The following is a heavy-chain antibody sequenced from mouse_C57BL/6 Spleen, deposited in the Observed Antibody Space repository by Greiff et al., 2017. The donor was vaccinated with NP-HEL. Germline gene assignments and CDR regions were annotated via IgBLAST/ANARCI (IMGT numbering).Heavy chain of an antibody. CDR2: IYPGDGDT. Sequence: QVQLQQSGPELVKPGASVKISCKASGYAFSSSWMNWVKQRPGKGLEWIGRIYPGDGDTNYNGKFKGKATLTADKSSSTAYMQLSSLTSEDSAVYFCARSFITTVVDYFDYWGQGTTLTVSS. CDR1: GYAFSSSW. J-gene: IGHJ2*01. CDR3: ARSFITTVVDYFDY. D-gene: IGHD1-1*01. V-gene: IGHV1-82*01.